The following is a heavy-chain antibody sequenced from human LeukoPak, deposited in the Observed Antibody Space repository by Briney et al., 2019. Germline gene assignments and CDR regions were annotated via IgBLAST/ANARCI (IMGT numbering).Heavy chain of an antibody. CDR1: GYTFTGYY. D-gene: IGHD6-13*01. V-gene: IGHV1-2*02. Sequence: APVKVSCKASGYTFTGYYMHWVRQAPGQGLEWMGWINPNSGGTNYAQKFQGRVTMTRDTSISTAYMELSSLRSEDTAVYYCATGYLVTAGLMDVWGQGTTVTVSS. CDR2: INPNSGGT. CDR3: ATGYLVTAGLMDV. J-gene: IGHJ6*02.